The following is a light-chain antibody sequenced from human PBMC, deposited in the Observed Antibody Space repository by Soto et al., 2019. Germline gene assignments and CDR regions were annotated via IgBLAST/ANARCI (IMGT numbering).Light chain of an antibody. V-gene: IGKV3-20*01. Sequence: EIVMTQSPATLSVSPGERATLSCRASQSVSRSYLAWYQQKPGQAPRLLIYGASSRATGIPDRFSGSGSGTDFTLTISRLEPEDFAVYYCQQYGRSWTFGQGTKVDIK. CDR1: QSVSRSY. CDR2: GAS. J-gene: IGKJ1*01. CDR3: QQYGRSWT.